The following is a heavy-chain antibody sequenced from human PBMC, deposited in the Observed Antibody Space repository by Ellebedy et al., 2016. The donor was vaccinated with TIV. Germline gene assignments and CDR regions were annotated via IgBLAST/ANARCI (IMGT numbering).Heavy chain of an antibody. CDR3: AKDSSSWYFWVGMDV. D-gene: IGHD6-13*01. V-gene: IGHV3-23*01. CDR2: ISGSGGST. Sequence: GESLKISXAASGFTFSSYAMSWVRQAPGKGLEWVSAISGSGGSTYYADSVKGRFTISRDNSKNTLYLQMNSLRAEDTAVYYCAKDSSSWYFWVGMDVWGKGTTVTVSS. CDR1: GFTFSSYA. J-gene: IGHJ6*03.